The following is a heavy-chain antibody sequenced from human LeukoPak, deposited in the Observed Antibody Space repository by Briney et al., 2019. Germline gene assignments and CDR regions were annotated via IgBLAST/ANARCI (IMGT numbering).Heavy chain of an antibody. CDR2: IFYVGST. CDR1: GGSLRGNY. V-gene: IGHV4-59*08. D-gene: IGHD1-14*01. J-gene: IGHJ4*02. Sequence: SETLSPTFTCSGGSLRGNYWGRIREPLGKGMEWIGYIFYVGSTIYNPSLKSRVTISVDTSKSQFSLQLSSVTAADTAVYYCARIITGTVALDYWGQGTLVTVSS. CDR3: ARIITGTVALDY.